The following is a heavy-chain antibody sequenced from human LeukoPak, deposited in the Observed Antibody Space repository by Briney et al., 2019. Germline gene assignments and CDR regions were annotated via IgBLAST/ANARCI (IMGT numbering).Heavy chain of an antibody. J-gene: IGHJ3*02. D-gene: IGHD6-13*01. CDR1: GFTFSSYA. V-gene: IGHV3-64D*09. CDR3: VKGGSYSSHAFDI. CDR2: ISSNGAGT. Sequence: PGGSLRLSCSASGFTFSSYAMHWVRQAPGKGLESVSSISSNGAGTYYADSLKGRFTISRDNSKNTLYLQMSSLRADDTGVYYCVKGGSYSSHAFDIGGQGTMVTVSS.